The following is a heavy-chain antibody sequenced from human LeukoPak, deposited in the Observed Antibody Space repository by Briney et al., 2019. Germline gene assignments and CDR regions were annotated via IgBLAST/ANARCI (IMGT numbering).Heavy chain of an antibody. J-gene: IGHJ6*03. CDR1: GGSISTYY. V-gene: IGHV4-59*01. Sequence: SETLSLTCTLSGGSISTYYWSWVRQPPGKGLEWIGYIYYTGSTDYNSSLKSRVTMSVDTSKNQFSLKLSSVTAADTAVYYCTRGSIAYYYMDVWGKGTTVTISS. CDR2: IYYTGST. D-gene: IGHD3-22*01. CDR3: TRGSIAYYYMDV.